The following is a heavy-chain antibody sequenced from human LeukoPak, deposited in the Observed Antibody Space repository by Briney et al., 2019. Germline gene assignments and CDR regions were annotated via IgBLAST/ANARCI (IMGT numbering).Heavy chain of an antibody. Sequence: GGPLRLSCAASGFTFSSYSMNWVRQAPGKGLEWVSSISSSSSYIYYADSVKGRFTISRDNAKNSLYLQMNSLRAEDTAVYYCARGIAAAGTNWFDPWGQGTLVTVSS. J-gene: IGHJ5*02. CDR2: ISSSSSYI. CDR1: GFTFSSYS. V-gene: IGHV3-21*01. D-gene: IGHD6-13*01. CDR3: ARGIAAAGTNWFDP.